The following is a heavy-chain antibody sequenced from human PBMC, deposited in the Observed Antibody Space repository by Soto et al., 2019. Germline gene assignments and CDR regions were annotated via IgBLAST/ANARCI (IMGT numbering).Heavy chain of an antibody. V-gene: IGHV3-30*18. Sequence: GGSLRLSCAASGFTFSSYGMHWVRQAPGKGLEWVAVISYDGSNKYYADSVKGRFTISRDNSKNTLYLQMNSLRAEDTAVYYCAKVRGSQFYCTLCYYYMDVWGKGTTVTVSS. CDR3: AKVRGSQFYCTLCYYYMDV. CDR1: GFTFSSYG. J-gene: IGHJ6*03. D-gene: IGHD2-8*01. CDR2: ISYDGSNK.